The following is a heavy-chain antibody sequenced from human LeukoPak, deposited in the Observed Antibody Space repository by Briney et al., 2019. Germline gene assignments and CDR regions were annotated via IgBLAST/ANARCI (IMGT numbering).Heavy chain of an antibody. Sequence: SETLSFTCTVSGGSISSSSYYWGWIRQPPGTGLEWIGSIYYSGSTYYNPPLKSRVTISVDTSKNQFSLKLSSVTAADTAVYYCARLLGYCSGGSCYPYGMDVWGQGTTVTVSS. CDR3: ARLLGYCSGGSCYPYGMDV. J-gene: IGHJ6*02. CDR1: GGSISSSSYY. V-gene: IGHV4-39*01. D-gene: IGHD2-15*01. CDR2: IYYSGST.